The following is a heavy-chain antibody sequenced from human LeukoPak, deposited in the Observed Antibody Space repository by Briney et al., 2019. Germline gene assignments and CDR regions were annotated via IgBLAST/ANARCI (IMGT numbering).Heavy chain of an antibody. D-gene: IGHD2-15*01. Sequence: SETLSLTCTVSGGSISSYYWSWIRQPPGKGLEWIGYIYYSGSTNYNPSLKSRVTISVDTSKNQFSLKLSSVTAADTAVYYCARGGMGYCSGGSCHAFDIWGQGTMVTVSS. CDR1: GGSISSYY. J-gene: IGHJ3*02. CDR2: IYYSGST. CDR3: ARGGMGYCSGGSCHAFDI. V-gene: IGHV4-59*01.